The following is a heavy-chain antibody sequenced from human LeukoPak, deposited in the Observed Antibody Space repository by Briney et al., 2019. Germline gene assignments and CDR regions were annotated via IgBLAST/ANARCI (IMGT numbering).Heavy chain of an antibody. CDR2: IRYDGSNK. CDR1: GFTFSSCG. V-gene: IGHV3-30*02. J-gene: IGHJ4*02. CDR3: AKAQNSGYDYENFDY. D-gene: IGHD5-12*01. Sequence: GGSLRLSCAASGFTFSSCGMHWVRQAPGKGLEWVAFIRYDGSNKYYADSVKGRFTISRDNSKNTLYLQMNSLRAEDTAVYYCAKAQNSGYDYENFDYWGQGTLVTVSS.